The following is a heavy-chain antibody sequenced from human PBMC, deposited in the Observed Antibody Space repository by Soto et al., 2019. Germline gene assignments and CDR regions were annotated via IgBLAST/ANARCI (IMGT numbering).Heavy chain of an antibody. V-gene: IGHV3-33*01. CDR1: GFTFSSYG. CDR3: ARSSMTTTDY. Sequence: GGSLRLSCAASGFTFSSYGMHWVRQASGKGLEWVAVIWYDGSNKYYADSVKGRFTISRDNSKNTLYLQMNSLRAEDTAVYYCARSSMTTTDYWGQRTLVTVS. D-gene: IGHD4-17*01. J-gene: IGHJ4*02. CDR2: IWYDGSNK.